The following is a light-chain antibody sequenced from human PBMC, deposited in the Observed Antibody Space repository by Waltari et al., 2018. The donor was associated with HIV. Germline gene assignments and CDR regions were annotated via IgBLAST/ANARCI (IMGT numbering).Light chain of an antibody. Sequence: RSASVGDTVTITCRASQDISNSLSWFQQQPGKVPKLLVHGAFMLQRGVPSRFRGSGSGTDYTLTISGLQAEDFATYFCQQYFGLPLTFGGGTRVEI. CDR2: GAF. J-gene: IGKJ4*01. V-gene: IGKV1-NL1*01. CDR1: QDISNS. CDR3: QQYFGLPLT.